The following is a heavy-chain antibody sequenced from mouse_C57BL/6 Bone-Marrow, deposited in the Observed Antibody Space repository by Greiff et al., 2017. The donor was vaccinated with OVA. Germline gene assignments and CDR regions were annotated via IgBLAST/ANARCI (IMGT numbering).Heavy chain of an antibody. CDR1: EYEFPSHD. CDR2: INSDGGST. J-gene: IGHJ4*01. CDR3: ARHHYDYGGGAMDY. Sequence: DVKLVESGGGLVQPGESLKLSCESNEYEFPSHDMSWVRKTPEKRLELVAAINSDGGSTYYPDNMERRFIISRDNTKKTLYLQMSSLRSEDTALYYCARHHYDYGGGAMDYWGQGTSVTVSS. V-gene: IGHV5-2*01. D-gene: IGHD2-4*01.